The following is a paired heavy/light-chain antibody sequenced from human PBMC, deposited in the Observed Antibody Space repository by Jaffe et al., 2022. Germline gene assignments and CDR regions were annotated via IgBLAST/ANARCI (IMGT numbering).Light chain of an antibody. CDR3: SSYTSSSTPV. J-gene: IGLJ2*01. CDR1: SSDVGGYNY. CDR2: DVS. Sequence: QSALTQPASVSGSPGQSITISCTGTSSDVGGYNYVSWYQQHPGKAPKLMIYDVSNRPSGVSNRFSGSKSGNTASLTISGLQAEDEADYYCSSYTSSSTPVFGGGTKLTVL. V-gene: IGLV2-14*03.
Heavy chain of an antibody. CDR3: ARGLRDVFRRYYGSGSYYRGFDP. CDR1: GGSFSGYY. J-gene: IGHJ5*02. CDR2: INHSGST. D-gene: IGHD3-10*01. V-gene: IGHV4-34*01. Sequence: QVQLQQWGAGLLKPSETLSLTCAVYGGSFSGYYWSWIRQPPGKGLEWIGEINHSGSTNYNPSLKSRVTISVDTSKNQFSLKLSSVTAADTAVYYCARGLRDVFRRYYGSGSYYRGFDPWGQGTLVTVSS.